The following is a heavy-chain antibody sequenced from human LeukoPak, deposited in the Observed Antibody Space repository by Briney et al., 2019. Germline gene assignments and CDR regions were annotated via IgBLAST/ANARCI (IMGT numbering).Heavy chain of an antibody. D-gene: IGHD3-22*01. V-gene: IGHV3-21*01. CDR3: ARDKADYDSRYLFDY. Sequence: PGGSLRLSCAASGFSFSTYSVNWVRQAPGKGLEWVSSISRNSRYIYYADSVKGRFTISRDNAKNSLYLQMNSLRAEDTAVYYCARDKADYDSRYLFDYWGQGTLVTVSS. CDR1: GFSFSTYS. J-gene: IGHJ4*02. CDR2: ISRNSRYI.